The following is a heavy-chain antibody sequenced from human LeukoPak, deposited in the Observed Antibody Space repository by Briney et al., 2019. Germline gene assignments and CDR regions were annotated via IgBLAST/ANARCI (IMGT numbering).Heavy chain of an antibody. V-gene: IGHV4-34*01. CDR3: ASFKGRGRQEA. CDR2: INHSGST. CDR1: GFTFSSYA. J-gene: IGHJ4*02. Sequence: GSLRLSCAASGFTFSSYAMSWVRQPPGKGLEWIGEINHSGSTNYNPSLKSRVTISVDTSKNQFSLKLSSVTAADTAVYYCASFKGRGRQEAWGQGTLVTVSS. D-gene: IGHD6-25*01.